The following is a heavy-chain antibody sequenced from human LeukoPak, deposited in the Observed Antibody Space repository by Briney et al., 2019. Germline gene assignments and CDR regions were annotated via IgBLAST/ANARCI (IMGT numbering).Heavy chain of an antibody. J-gene: IGHJ4*02. CDR2: IYYSGST. V-gene: IGHV4-59*01. CDR1: GDSFSSYY. Sequence: PSEALSLTCTVSGDSFSSYYWSWIRQPPGKGLEWIGYIYYSGSTNYNPSLKSRVTISVDTSKNQFSLKLSSVTAADTAVYYCAREHDYSNYGSFDYWGQGTLVTVSS. D-gene: IGHD4-11*01. CDR3: AREHDYSNYGSFDY.